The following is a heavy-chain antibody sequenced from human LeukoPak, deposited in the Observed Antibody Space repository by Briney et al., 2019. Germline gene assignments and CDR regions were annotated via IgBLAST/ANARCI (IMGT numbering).Heavy chain of an antibody. J-gene: IGHJ5*02. CDR3: ARQEMATIGGFDP. CDR2: INHSGST. D-gene: IGHD5-24*01. V-gene: IGHV4-34*01. CDR1: GGSFSGYY. Sequence: SETLSLTCAVYGGSFSGYYWSWIRQPPGKGLEWIGEINHSGSTNYNPSLKSRVTISVDTSKNQFSLKLSSVTAADTAVYYCARQEMATIGGFDPWGQGTLVTVSS.